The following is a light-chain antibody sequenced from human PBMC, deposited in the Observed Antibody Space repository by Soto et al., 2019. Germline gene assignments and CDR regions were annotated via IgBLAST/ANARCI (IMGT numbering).Light chain of an antibody. J-gene: IGLJ2*01. CDR1: SSDVGGYNY. V-gene: IGLV2-14*01. CDR2: DVS. CDR3: SSYTSSSTLEGVV. Sequence: QSALTQPASVSGSPGQSIIISCTGTSSDVGGYNYVSWYQQHPGKAPKLMIYDVSNRPSGVSNRFSGSKSGNTASLTISGLQAEDEADYYCSSYTSSSTLEGVVFGGGTKVTVL.